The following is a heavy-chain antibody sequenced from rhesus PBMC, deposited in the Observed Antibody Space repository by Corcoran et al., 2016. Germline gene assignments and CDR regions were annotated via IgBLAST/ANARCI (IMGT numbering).Heavy chain of an antibody. CDR1: GFTFGSYA. CDR3: ARGGAFWTGYSLFDY. Sequence: QVQLVRSGAEVKKPGASVKVSCKASGFTFGSYAISWVRQAPEQGLECMGVIIPLVGITNYAEKFQGRVTITAETSTSTAYMELSSLRSEDTAVYYCARGGAFWTGYSLFDYWGQGVLVTVSS. V-gene: IGHV1-198*02. CDR2: IIPLVGIT. D-gene: IGHD3-3*01. J-gene: IGHJ4*01.